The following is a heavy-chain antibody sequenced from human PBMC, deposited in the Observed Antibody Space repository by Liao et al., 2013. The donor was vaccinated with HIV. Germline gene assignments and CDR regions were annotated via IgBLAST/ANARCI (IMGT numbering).Heavy chain of an antibody. CDR3: ARDVVNWFDP. Sequence: QVQLQESGPGLVKPSETLSLSCTVSNGSINGYYWGWIRQSPGKGLEWIGRVSSSGTTNYNPSLKSRVTISLDTSKHQFSLRLSSVTATDTAVYYCARDVVNWFDPWGQGTLVTVSS. J-gene: IGHJ5*02. CDR2: VSSSGTT. CDR1: NGSINGYY. V-gene: IGHV4-4*07. D-gene: IGHD2-15*01.